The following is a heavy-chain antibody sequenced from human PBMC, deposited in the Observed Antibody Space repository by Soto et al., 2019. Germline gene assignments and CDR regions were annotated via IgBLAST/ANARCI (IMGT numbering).Heavy chain of an antibody. CDR2: TYYSGST. Sequence: PSETLSLTCTVSGGSISSYNWSWLRQTPGKGLEWIGYTYYSGSTNYNPSLKSRVTISVDTSKNQFSLKLSSVGAADTAMYYCARVQAGTIDYWGQGALVTVSS. J-gene: IGHJ4*02. CDR1: GGSISSYN. D-gene: IGHD1-1*01. V-gene: IGHV4-59*01. CDR3: ARVQAGTIDY.